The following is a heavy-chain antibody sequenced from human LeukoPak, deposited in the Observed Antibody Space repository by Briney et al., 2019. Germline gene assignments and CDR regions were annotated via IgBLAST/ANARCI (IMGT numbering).Heavy chain of an antibody. J-gene: IGHJ4*02. CDR3: STSVPGYSSGWYS. Sequence: AASVKVSCKASGGTFSNYAISRVRQAPGQGLEWMGGIIPLFRTSNYPQKFQGRVTVTTDESTSTAYMELSSLRFEDTAVYYCSTSVPGYSSGWYSWGQGTLVTVSS. CDR1: GGTFSNYA. CDR2: IIPLFRTS. D-gene: IGHD6-19*01. V-gene: IGHV1-69*05.